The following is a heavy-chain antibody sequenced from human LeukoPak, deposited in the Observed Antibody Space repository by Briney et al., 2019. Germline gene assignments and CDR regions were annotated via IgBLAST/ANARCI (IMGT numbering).Heavy chain of an antibody. D-gene: IGHD3-10*01. CDR2: VYYSGST. CDR1: GGSIIAYF. V-gene: IGHV4-59*01. Sequence: SETLSLTCTVSGGSIIAYFWSWIRQPPAKGLEWIGYVYYSGSTKYNPSLEGRVTMSVDTSKSQFSLELSSATTEDTAVYYCARVSRGHGVDVWGKGTTVTVSS. J-gene: IGHJ6*04. CDR3: ARVSRGHGVDV.